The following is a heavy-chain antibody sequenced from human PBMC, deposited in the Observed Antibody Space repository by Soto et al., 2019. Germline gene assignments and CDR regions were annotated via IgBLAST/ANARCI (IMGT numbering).Heavy chain of an antibody. CDR1: GFTFSSYA. CDR3: AKDFSIAVAGTDYYGMDV. CDR2: ISGSGGST. D-gene: IGHD6-13*01. J-gene: IGHJ6*02. Sequence: EVQLLESGGGLVQPGGSLRLSCAASGFTFSSYAMSWVRQAPGKGLEWVSAISGSGGSTYYADSVKGRFTISRDNSKNTLYLQMNSLRAEDTAVYYCAKDFSIAVAGTDYYGMDVWGQGTTVTVSS. V-gene: IGHV3-23*01.